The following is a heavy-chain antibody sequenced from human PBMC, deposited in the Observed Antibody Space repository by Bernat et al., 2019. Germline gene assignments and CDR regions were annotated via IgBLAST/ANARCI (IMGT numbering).Heavy chain of an antibody. CDR1: GGSISSSSYY. CDR2: IYYSGST. Sequence: QLQLQESGPGLVKPSETLSLTCTVSGGSISSSSYYWGWIRQPPGKGLEWIGSIYYSGSTYYNPSLKSRLTISVGTSKIQFSLKLNSVPAADTDVYYCATAAWGRIAARRSNNWFDAWGQGTLVTVSS. CDR3: ATAAWGRIAARRSNNWFDA. V-gene: IGHV4-39*01. D-gene: IGHD6-6*01. J-gene: IGHJ5*02.